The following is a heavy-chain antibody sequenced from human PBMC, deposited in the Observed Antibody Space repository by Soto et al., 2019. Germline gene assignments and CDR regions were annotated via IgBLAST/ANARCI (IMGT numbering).Heavy chain of an antibody. V-gene: IGHV1-3*01. D-gene: IGHD6-19*01. CDR3: ARVIAVAGGPPDY. Sequence: QVQLVQSGAEVKKPGASVKVSCKASGYTFTSYAMHWVRQAPGQRLEWMGWINAGNGNTKYSQKFQGRVTITRDTSASKAYMELSSLRSEDTAVYYCARVIAVAGGPPDYWGQGTLVTVSS. J-gene: IGHJ4*02. CDR2: INAGNGNT. CDR1: GYTFTSYA.